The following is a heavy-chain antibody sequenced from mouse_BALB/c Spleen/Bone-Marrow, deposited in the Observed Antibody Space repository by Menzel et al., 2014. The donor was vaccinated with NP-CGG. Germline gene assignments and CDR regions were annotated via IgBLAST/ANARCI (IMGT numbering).Heavy chain of an antibody. Sequence: QVQLQQSGAELVKPGAPVKLSCKASGYTFTDYWMNWVKQRPGRGLEWIGRIDPSDSKTHYNQKFKDKATLTVDKSSTPAYIQLSNLTSEDSAAYYCARTAYWGQGTLVTVSA. CDR1: GYTFTDYW. CDR2: IDPSDSKT. CDR3: ARTAY. V-gene: IGHV1-69*02. J-gene: IGHJ3*01.